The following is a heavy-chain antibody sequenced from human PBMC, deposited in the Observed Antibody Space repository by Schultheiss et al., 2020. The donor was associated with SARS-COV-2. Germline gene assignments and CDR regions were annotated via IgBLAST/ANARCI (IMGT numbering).Heavy chain of an antibody. D-gene: IGHD3-22*01. V-gene: IGHV1-2*04. CDR1: GGTFSSYA. Sequence: ASVKVSCKASGGTFSSYAISWVRQAPGQGLEWMGWINPNSGGTNYAQKFQGWVTMTRDTSISTAYMELSRLRSDDTAVYYCARDDSSGYYYDYFDYWGQGTLVTVSS. CDR2: INPNSGGT. CDR3: ARDDSSGYYYDYFDY. J-gene: IGHJ4*02.